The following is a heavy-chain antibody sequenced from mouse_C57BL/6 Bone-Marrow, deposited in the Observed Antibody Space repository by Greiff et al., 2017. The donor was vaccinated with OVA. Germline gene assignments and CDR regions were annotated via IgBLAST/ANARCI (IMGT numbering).Heavy chain of an antibody. V-gene: IGHV14-4*01. CDR3: RGGYPYYFDY. Sequence: EVQLQQSGAELVRPGASVKLSCTASGFNIKDDYMHWVKQRPEQGLEWIGWIDPANGATDYASNLQGKATITAAPSHNTAYLQLSSLTSEDTAVYYCRGGYPYYFDYWGQGTTLTVSS. CDR1: GFNIKDDY. CDR2: IDPANGAT. D-gene: IGHD2-14*01. J-gene: IGHJ2*01.